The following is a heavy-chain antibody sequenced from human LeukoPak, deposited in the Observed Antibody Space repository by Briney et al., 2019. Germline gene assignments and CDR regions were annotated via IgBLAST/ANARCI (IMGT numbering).Heavy chain of an antibody. CDR2: INHSGST. CDR3: ARGPRATGYYYYYYYMDV. J-gene: IGHJ6*03. D-gene: IGHD1-14*01. Sequence: KASETLSLTCAVYGGSFSGYYWSWIRQPPGKGLEWIGEINHSGSTNYNPSLKSRVTISVDTSKNQFSLKLSSVTAADTAVYYCARGPRATGYYYYYYYMDVWGKGTTVTVSS. V-gene: IGHV4-34*01. CDR1: GGSFSGYY.